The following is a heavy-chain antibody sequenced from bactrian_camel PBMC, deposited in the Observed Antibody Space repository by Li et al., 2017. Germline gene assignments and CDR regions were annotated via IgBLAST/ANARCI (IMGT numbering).Heavy chain of an antibody. J-gene: IGHJ6*01. CDR3: APATVRWYSGRRCDLTADFDS. Sequence: HVQLVESGGGSVQTGGSLRLSCAASGYTYDYNRRRYCMAWSRQALRKEREGIATIDVGSATTYYASSVKGRFSISQDNAMNTLYLQMNSLNSEDAAMYYCAPATVRWYSGRRCDLTADFDSWGQGTQVTVS. V-gene: IGHV3S1*01. D-gene: IGHD2*01. CDR2: IDVGSATT. CDR1: GYTYDYNRRRYC.